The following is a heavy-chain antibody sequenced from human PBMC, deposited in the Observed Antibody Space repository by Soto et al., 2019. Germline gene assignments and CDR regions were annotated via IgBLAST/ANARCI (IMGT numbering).Heavy chain of an antibody. V-gene: IGHV4-4*02. CDR1: GAPITTTKW. Sequence: QVQLQESGPGLVKPSETLSLTCTVSGAPITTTKWWAWVRLPPGKGLEWIGELSRGDERSSNPSLEGRFTMSLDKSKNHFSLKLTSVTAAATAIYYCATQTISYTWGVWGRGTSVTVSS. CDR2: LSRGDER. D-gene: IGHD3-16*01. CDR3: ATQTISYTWGV. J-gene: IGHJ6*02.